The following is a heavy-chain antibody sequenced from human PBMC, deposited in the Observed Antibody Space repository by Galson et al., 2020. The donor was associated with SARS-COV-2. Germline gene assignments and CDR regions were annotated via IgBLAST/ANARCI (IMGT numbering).Heavy chain of an antibody. CDR3: ARGEPGGSGSFFNYHYGLDV. J-gene: IGHJ6*02. CDR2: ISSRGNYI. V-gene: IGHV3-21*01. CDR1: GFAFSTYS. D-gene: IGHD3-10*01. Sequence: GGSLRLSCGASGFAFSTYSLNWVRQTPGKGLEWVSSISSRGNYIYDADSVKGRFTISRDNAKNTLYLQMSSLRDEDTAVYYCARGEPGGSGSFFNYHYGLDVWGQGTTVTVSS.